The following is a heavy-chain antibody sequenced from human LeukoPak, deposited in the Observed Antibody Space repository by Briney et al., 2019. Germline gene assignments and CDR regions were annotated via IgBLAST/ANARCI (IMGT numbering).Heavy chain of an antibody. V-gene: IGHV4-39*07. CDR3: ARDNPPSQVSYYGMDV. J-gene: IGHJ6*02. CDR1: GGSISSCSYY. D-gene: IGHD1-14*01. CDR2: IYYSGST. Sequence: SETLSLTCTVSGGSISSCSYYWGWIRQPPGKGLEWIGSIYYSGSTYYNPSLKSRVTISVDTSKNQFSLKLSSVTAADTAVYYCARDNPPSQVSYYGMDVWGQGTTVTVSS.